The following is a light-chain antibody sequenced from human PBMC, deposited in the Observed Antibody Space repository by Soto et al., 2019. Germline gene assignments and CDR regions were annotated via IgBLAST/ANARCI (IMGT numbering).Light chain of an antibody. CDR3: QQYGSSSWT. V-gene: IGKV3-20*01. CDR1: QSIANDY. CDR2: GAS. Sequence: EVALTQSPGTLSLSPGARATLSCRASQSIANDYLTWYQQKPGQAPRLLIYGASSRATGIPDRFSGSGSGTEFTLTISRLEPEDFAVYYCQQYGSSSWTFGQGTKVDIK. J-gene: IGKJ1*01.